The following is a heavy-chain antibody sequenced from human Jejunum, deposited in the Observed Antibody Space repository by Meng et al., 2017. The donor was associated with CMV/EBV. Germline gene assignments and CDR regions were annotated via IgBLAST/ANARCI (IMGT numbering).Heavy chain of an antibody. J-gene: IGHJ6*02. CDR1: GFAFSSYS. V-gene: IGHV3-48*04. CDR2: ITSSSSTV. CDR3: ARDPVLSGLDV. Sequence: ASGFAFSSYSMNGVRQAPGKGLEWISYITSSSSTVFYADSVRGRFTISRDNANNSLYLQMNNLRADDTALYYCARDPVLSGLDVWGQGATVTVSS.